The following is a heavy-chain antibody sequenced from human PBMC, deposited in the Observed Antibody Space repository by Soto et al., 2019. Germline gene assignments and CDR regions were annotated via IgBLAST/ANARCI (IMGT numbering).Heavy chain of an antibody. Sequence: QVQLVESGGGVVQPGRSLRLSCAASGFTFSSYGMHWVRQAPGKGLEWVAVISYDGSNKYYADYVKGRFTISRDNSKNTLYLQMNSLRAEDTAVYYCAKEQDSYGYSYFDYWGQGTLVTVSS. D-gene: IGHD5-18*01. CDR3: AKEQDSYGYSYFDY. CDR2: ISYDGSNK. J-gene: IGHJ4*02. CDR1: GFTFSSYG. V-gene: IGHV3-30*18.